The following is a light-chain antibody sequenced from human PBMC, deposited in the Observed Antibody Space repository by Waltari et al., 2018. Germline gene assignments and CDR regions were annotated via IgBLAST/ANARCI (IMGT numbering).Light chain of an antibody. CDR2: YDE. CDR1: SSHLAREP. Sequence: QSVLTQSPTVSEAPRQWAIITCSGRSSHLAREPVNWYQQLPGTAPKLLIYYDELLPSRGSVRFSGSNSGTVASLAISGRQSEDESHYYCASWDDSLSGVVLGGGTKLAVL. CDR3: ASWDDSLSGVV. V-gene: IGLV1-36*01. J-gene: IGLJ3*02.